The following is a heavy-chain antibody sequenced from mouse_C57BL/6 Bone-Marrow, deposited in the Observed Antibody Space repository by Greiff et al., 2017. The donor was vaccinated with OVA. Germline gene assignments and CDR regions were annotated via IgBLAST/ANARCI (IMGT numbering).Heavy chain of an antibody. CDR3: ARIEYDNYARDD. CDR1: GFSLTSYG. CDR2: IWSGGST. Sequence: QVQLQQSGPGLVQPSQSLSITCTVSGFSLTSYGVHWVRQSPGKGLEWLGVIWSGGSTDYNAAFISRLSISKDNSKSQVFFKMNSLQADDTAIYYCARIEYDNYARDDWGQGTSVTVSS. D-gene: IGHD2-4*01. V-gene: IGHV2-2*01. J-gene: IGHJ4*01.